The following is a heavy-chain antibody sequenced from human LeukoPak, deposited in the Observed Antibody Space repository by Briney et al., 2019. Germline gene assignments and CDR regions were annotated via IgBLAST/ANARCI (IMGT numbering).Heavy chain of an antibody. CDR3: AKIGGNVVY. CDR2: ISGSSGST. J-gene: IGHJ4*02. V-gene: IGHV3-23*01. Sequence: PGGSLRLSCTASGFTFSSYAMSWVRQAPGKGLEWVSSISGSSGSTYYADSVKGRFTISRDNSKNTLYLQMNSLRAEDTAVCYCAKIGGNVVYWGQGTLVTVSS. CDR1: GFTFSSYA. D-gene: IGHD4-23*01.